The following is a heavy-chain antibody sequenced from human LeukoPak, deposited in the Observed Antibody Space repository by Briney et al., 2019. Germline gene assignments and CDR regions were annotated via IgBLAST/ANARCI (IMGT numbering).Heavy chain of an antibody. Sequence: PGGSLRLSCAASGFTFSSYSMNWVRQAPGKGLEWVSSISSSSSYIYYADSVKGRFTISRDNAKNSLYLQMNSLRAEDTAVYYCAALRFLESQQVGRFSSERDYCMDVWGQGTTVTVS. CDR2: ISSSSSYI. V-gene: IGHV3-21*04. D-gene: IGHD3-3*01. CDR3: AALRFLESQQVGRFSSERDYCMDV. CDR1: GFTFSSYS. J-gene: IGHJ6*02.